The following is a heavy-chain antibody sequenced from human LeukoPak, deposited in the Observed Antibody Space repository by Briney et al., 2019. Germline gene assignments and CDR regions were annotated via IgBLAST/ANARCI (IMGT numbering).Heavy chain of an antibody. CDR2: ISVYNGNT. CDR3: ARETDSMVDY. J-gene: IGHJ4*02. Sequence: ASVKVSCKASGFTFTSYVISWVRQAPGQGLEWMRWISVYNGNTNYAQKLQGRVTMTTDTSTSTAYMELRSLRSDDTAVYYCARETDSMVDYWGQGTLVTVSS. CDR1: GFTFTSYV. D-gene: IGHD3-22*01. V-gene: IGHV1-18*04.